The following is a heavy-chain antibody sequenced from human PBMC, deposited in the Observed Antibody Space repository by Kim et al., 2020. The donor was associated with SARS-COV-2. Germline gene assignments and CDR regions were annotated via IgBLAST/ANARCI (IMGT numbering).Heavy chain of an antibody. D-gene: IGHD1-26*01. J-gene: IGHJ4*02. CDR1: GFTFSNAW. V-gene: IGHV3-15*01. CDR2: IKSKTDGGTT. Sequence: GGSLRLSCAASGFTFSNAWMSWVRQAPGKGLEWVGRIKSKTDGGTTDYAAPVKGRFTISRDDSKNTLYLQMNSLKTEDTAVYYCTAQTWEPTANLFVDYWGQGTLVTVSS. CDR3: TAQTWEPTANLFVDY.